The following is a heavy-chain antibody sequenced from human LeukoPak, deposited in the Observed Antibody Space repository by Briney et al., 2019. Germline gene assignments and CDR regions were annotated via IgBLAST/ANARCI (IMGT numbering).Heavy chain of an antibody. Sequence: GGSLRLSCAASGFTFNNYAMSWVRQAPGKGLEWVSAISGSGGSTYYADSVEGRFTISRDDSKNTLYLQMNGLRAEDTAVYYCAKDRPANWGYYFDYWGQGTLVTVSS. CDR1: GFTFNNYA. CDR3: AKDRPANWGYYFDY. CDR2: ISGSGGST. J-gene: IGHJ4*02. D-gene: IGHD7-27*01. V-gene: IGHV3-23*01.